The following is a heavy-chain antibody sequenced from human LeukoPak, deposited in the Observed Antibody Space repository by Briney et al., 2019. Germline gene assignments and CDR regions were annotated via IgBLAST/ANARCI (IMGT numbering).Heavy chain of an antibody. J-gene: IGHJ5*02. CDR2: ISGSGGST. V-gene: IGHV3-23*01. Sequence: GGSLRLSCAASGFTFSSYAMSWVRQAPGKGLEWGSTISGSGGSTYYADSVKGRFTISRDNSKNTLYLQMNSLRAEDTAVYYCAKAAYMVITTNDWFDPWGQGTLVTVSS. CDR1: GFTFSSYA. CDR3: AKAAYMVITTNDWFDP. D-gene: IGHD3-22*01.